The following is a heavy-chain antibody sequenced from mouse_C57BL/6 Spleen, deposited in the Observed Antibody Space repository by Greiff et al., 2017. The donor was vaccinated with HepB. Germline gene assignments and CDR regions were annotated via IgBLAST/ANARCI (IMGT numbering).Heavy chain of an antibody. CDR3: ARTLDGYYLDD. D-gene: IGHD2-3*01. Sequence: VKLMESGPGLVQPSQSLSITCTASGFSLTSYGVHWVRQSPGKGLEWLGVIWSGGSTDYYAAFISRLSISKDNSKSRVFFKMNSLQADDTAIYYCARTLDGYYLDDWGQGTTLTVSS. CDR1: GFSLTSYG. V-gene: IGHV2-2*01. CDR2: IWSGGST. J-gene: IGHJ2*01.